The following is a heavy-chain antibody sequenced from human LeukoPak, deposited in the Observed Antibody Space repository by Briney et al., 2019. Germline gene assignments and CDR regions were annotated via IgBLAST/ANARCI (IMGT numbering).Heavy chain of an antibody. V-gene: IGHV4-4*07. J-gene: IGHJ6*02. CDR2: IYTSGST. D-gene: IGHD2-15*01. Sequence: PSGTLSLTCAVSGGSISSSNWWSWIRQPAGKGLEWIGRIYTSGSTNYNPSLKSRVTMSVDTSKNQFSLKLSSVTAADTAVYYCARHCSGGSCYYYGMDVWGQGTTVTVSS. CDR1: GGSISSSNW. CDR3: ARHCSGGSCYYYGMDV.